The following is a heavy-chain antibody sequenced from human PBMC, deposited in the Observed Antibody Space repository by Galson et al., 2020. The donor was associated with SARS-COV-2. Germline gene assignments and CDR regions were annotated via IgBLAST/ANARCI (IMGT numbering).Heavy chain of an antibody. J-gene: IGHJ6*02. V-gene: IGHV3-23*01. D-gene: IGHD6-13*01. CDR3: AKYSPGSYYYHGMDG. CDR2: ISGSGDTT. Sequence: GESLKISCAASGFTFSSYAMSWVRQAPGKGLEWVSAISGSGDTTYYADSVKGRFTIPRDNSKNTLYLQMNRLRAEDTAVYYCAKYSPGSYYYHGMDGWGQGTTVTVSS. CDR1: GFTFSSYA.